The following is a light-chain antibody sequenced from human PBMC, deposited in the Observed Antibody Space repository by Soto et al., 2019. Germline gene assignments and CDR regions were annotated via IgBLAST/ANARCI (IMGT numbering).Light chain of an antibody. CDR1: QSVSSN. CDR2: GAS. V-gene: IGKV3D-15*01. Sequence: EIVMTQSPATLSVSPGERATLSCRASQSVSSNLAWYQQKPGKAPRLLISGASTRATGIPARFSGSGSGTEFNLTISSLQSEDFAVYYCQQYGSSPPVTFGGGTKVDIK. CDR3: QQYGSSPPVT. J-gene: IGKJ4*01.